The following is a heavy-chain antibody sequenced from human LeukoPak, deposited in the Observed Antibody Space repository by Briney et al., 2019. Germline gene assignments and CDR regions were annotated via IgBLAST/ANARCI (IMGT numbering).Heavy chain of an antibody. Sequence: PGGSLRLSCAASGFTFSSYGMHWVRQAPGKGLEWVAVISYDGSNKYYADSVKGRFTISRDNSKNTLYLQMNSLRAEDTAVCYCAKLGYDFWSGYGNYYYYGMDVWGQGTTVTVSS. J-gene: IGHJ6*02. CDR1: GFTFSSYG. D-gene: IGHD3-3*01. CDR3: AKLGYDFWSGYGNYYYYGMDV. CDR2: ISYDGSNK. V-gene: IGHV3-30*18.